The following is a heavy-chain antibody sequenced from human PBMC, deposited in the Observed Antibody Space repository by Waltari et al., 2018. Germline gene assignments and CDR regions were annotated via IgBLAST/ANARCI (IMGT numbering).Heavy chain of an antibody. CDR3: ARKGSNDGMDV. J-gene: IGHJ6*02. CDR1: VFPLCLLS. CDR2: INSDGSST. V-gene: IGHV3-74*01. D-gene: IGHD2-8*01. Sequence: EVQLVESGGGLVQPGVSLTLSCSPSVFPLCLLSVHWVRQAPGKGLVWVSRINSDGSSTSYADSVKGRFTISRDNAKNTLYLQINSLRAEDTAVYYCARKGSNDGMDVWGQGTTVTVS.